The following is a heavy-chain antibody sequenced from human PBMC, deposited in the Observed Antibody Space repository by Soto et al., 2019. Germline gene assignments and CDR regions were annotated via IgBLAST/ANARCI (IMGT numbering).Heavy chain of an antibody. CDR1: GFTFSSYS. D-gene: IGHD6-13*01. Sequence: GGSLRLSCAASGFTFSSYSMNWVRQAPGKGLEWVSSISSSSSYIYYTDSVKGRFTISRDNAKNSLYLQMNSLRAEDTAVYYCARDRQQLVAYYFDYWGQGTLVTVSS. J-gene: IGHJ4*02. CDR3: ARDRQQLVAYYFDY. CDR2: ISSSSSYI. V-gene: IGHV3-21*01.